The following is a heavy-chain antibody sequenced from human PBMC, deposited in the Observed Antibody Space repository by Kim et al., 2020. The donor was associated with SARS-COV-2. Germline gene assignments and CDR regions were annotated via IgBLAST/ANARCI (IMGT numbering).Heavy chain of an antibody. D-gene: IGHD3-10*01. Sequence: GGSLRLSCAASGFTFSSYSMNWVRQAPGKGLEWVSYISSSSSTIYYADSVKGRFTISRDNAKNSLYLQMNSLRDEDTAVYYCARVRAEGGFGELLWYYYYGMDVWGQGTTVTVSS. CDR2: ISSSSSTI. J-gene: IGHJ6*02. V-gene: IGHV3-48*02. CDR3: ARVRAEGGFGELLWYYYYGMDV. CDR1: GFTFSSYS.